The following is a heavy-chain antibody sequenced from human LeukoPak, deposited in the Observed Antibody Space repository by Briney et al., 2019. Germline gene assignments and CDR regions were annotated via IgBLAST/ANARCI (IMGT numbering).Heavy chain of an antibody. Sequence: GGSLRLSCAASGFTFSSYGMHWVRQAPGKGLEWVAFIRYDGSNKYYADSVKGRFTISRDNSKNTLYLQMNSLRAEDTAVYYCARVRRPYYYYYYMDVWGKGTTVTVSS. CDR1: GFTFSSYG. CDR3: ARVRRPYYYYYYMDV. D-gene: IGHD1-1*01. V-gene: IGHV3-30*02. J-gene: IGHJ6*03. CDR2: IRYDGSNK.